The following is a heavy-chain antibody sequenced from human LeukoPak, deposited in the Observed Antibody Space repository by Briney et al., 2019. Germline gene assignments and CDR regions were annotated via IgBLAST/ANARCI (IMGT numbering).Heavy chain of an antibody. D-gene: IGHD6-13*01. Sequence: SETLSLTCTVPGGSISSYYWSWIRQPPGKGLEWIGYIYYSGSTNYNPSLKSRVTISVDTSKNQFSLKLSSVTAADTAVYYCARLVGSSSWRTLPDGNFDYWGQGTLVTVSS. J-gene: IGHJ4*02. CDR1: GGSISSYY. CDR3: ARLVGSSSWRTLPDGNFDY. CDR2: IYYSGST. V-gene: IGHV4-59*08.